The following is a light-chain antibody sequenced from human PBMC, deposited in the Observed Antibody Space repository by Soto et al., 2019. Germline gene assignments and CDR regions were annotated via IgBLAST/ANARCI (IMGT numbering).Light chain of an antibody. CDR3: SSYTSSRTLYV. CDR1: SSDVGSYTY. CDR2: EVN. J-gene: IGLJ1*01. V-gene: IGLV2-14*01. Sequence: QSALTQSASVSGSPRQSITISCTGASSDVGSYTYVSWYQQHPGKAPKLMIYEVNNRPSGVSNRFSSSKSGNTASLTISGLQAEDEADYYCSSYTSSRTLYVFGTGTKVTVL.